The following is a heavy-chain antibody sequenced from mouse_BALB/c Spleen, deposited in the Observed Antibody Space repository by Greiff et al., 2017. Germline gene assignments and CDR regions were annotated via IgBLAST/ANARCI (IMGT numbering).Heavy chain of an antibody. Sequence: EVQLQQSGTVLARPGASVKMSCKASGYTFTSYWMHWVKQRPGQGLEWIGAIYPGNIDTSYTQKFKGKAKLTALTSTSTAYIELSSLTNEDSAVYYCTRGSYRYFEVWGAGTTVTVSS. CDR3: TRGSYRYFEV. CDR2: IYPGNIDT. CDR1: GYTFTSYW. V-gene: IGHV1-5*01. J-gene: IGHJ1*01.